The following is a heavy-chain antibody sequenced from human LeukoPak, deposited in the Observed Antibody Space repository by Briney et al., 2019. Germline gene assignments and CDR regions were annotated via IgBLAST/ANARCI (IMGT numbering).Heavy chain of an antibody. V-gene: IGHV3-48*02. CDR2: ISRRSTTI. D-gene: IGHD2-15*01. Sequence: GGSLRLSCEASGFTFSSSEMNWVRQAPGKGLEWVSYISRRSTTIYYADSVKGRFTISRDNAKNSLYLQMNSLRDEDTAVYYCARDLGYCGAISCGLGYWGQGTLVTVSS. CDR3: ARDLGYCGAISCGLGY. J-gene: IGHJ4*02. CDR1: GFTFSSSE.